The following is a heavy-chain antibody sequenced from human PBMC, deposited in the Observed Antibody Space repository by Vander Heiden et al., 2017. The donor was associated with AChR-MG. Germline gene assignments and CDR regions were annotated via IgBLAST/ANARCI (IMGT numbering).Heavy chain of an antibody. D-gene: IGHD1-1*01. J-gene: IGHJ4*02. Sequence: QVQLVESGGGVVQPGRSLRLSCAASGFTFSSYGIDGVRQAPGKGLEGVAVIWYDGSNKYYSDAVKGRFTISRDNSKNTLYLQMNSLRAEDTAVYYCARDQSQLEIFNYWGQGTLVTVSS. CDR2: IWYDGSNK. CDR3: ARDQSQLEIFNY. V-gene: IGHV3-33*01. CDR1: GFTFSSYG.